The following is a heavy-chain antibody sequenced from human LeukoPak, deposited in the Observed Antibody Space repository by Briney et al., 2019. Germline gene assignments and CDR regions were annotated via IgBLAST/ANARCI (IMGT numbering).Heavy chain of an antibody. CDR1: GGTFSGYY. Sequence: SETLSLTCAVYGGTFSGYYWTRIRQPPGKGLEWLGEINHRGSTTYNPSLKSRVTISVDTSKNQFSLKLSSVTAADTAVYYCASEYYYYDMDVWGQGTTVTVSS. CDR3: ASEYYYYDMDV. CDR2: INHRGST. D-gene: IGHD6-6*01. V-gene: IGHV4-34*01. J-gene: IGHJ6*02.